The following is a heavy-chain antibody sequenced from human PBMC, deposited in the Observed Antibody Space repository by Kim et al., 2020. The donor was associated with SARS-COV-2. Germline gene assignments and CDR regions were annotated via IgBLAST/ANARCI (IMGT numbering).Heavy chain of an antibody. CDR1: GFTFSSYA. D-gene: IGHD3-10*01. V-gene: IGHV3-64D*09. CDR3: VKSSQLLWFGELGNYYYYYGMDV. CDR2: ISSNGGST. Sequence: GGSLRLSCSASGFTFSSYAMHWVRQAPGKGLEYVSAISSNGGSTYYADSVKGRFTISRDNSKNTLYLQMSSLRAEDTAVYYCVKSSQLLWFGELGNYYYYYGMDVWGQGTTVTVSS. J-gene: IGHJ6*02.